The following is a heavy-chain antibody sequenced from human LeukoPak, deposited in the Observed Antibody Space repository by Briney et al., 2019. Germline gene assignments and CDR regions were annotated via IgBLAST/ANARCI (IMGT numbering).Heavy chain of an antibody. J-gene: IGHJ4*02. CDR1: GFTFGDYY. V-gene: IGHV3-11*05. CDR3: ARGESRDY. CDR2: IGTSSTYT. D-gene: IGHD5-24*01. Sequence: PGGSLRLSCVASGFTFGDYYMSWIRQAPGKGLEWVSYIGTSSTYTNNADSVKGRFSISRDNAKNSLYLQMNSLRVEDTAVYYCARGESRDYWGQGTLVTVSS.